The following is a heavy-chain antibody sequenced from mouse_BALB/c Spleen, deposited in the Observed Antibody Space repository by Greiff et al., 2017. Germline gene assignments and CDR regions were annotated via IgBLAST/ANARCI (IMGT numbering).Heavy chain of an antibody. V-gene: IGHV1-80*01. Sequence: VKLQESGAELVRPGSSVKISCKASGYAFSSYWMNWVKQRPGQGLEWIGQIYPGDGDTNYNGKFKGKATLTADKSSSTAYMQLSSLTSEDSAVYFCARGFITTFDYWGQGTTLTVSS. CDR2: IYPGDGDT. D-gene: IGHD1-1*01. CDR1: GYAFSSYW. J-gene: IGHJ2*01. CDR3: ARGFITTFDY.